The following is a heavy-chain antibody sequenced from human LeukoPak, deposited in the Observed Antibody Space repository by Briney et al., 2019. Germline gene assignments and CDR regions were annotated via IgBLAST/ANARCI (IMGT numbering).Heavy chain of an antibody. D-gene: IGHD1-26*01. J-gene: IGHJ4*02. CDR2: ISYSSGSYI. V-gene: IGHV3-21*01. Sequence: KPGGSLRLSCAASGFTFSSYSMNWVRQAPGKGLEWVSSISYSSGSYIYYADSLEGRFTISRDNAKNSLYLQMNSLRAEDTAVYYCAKDLRSSADSKMGAADYWGQGTLVTVSS. CDR3: AKDLRSSADSKMGAADY. CDR1: GFTFSSYS.